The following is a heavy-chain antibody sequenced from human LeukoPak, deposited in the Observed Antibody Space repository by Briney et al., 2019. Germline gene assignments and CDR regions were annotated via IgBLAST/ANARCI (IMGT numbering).Heavy chain of an antibody. V-gene: IGHV3-7*01. CDR3: ARAVFGDFLSGFPPYMDV. D-gene: IGHD3-3*01. CDR2: IKQDGSEK. Sequence: GGSLRLSCAASGFTFSSYWMSWVRQAPGKGLEWVANIKQDGSEKYYVDSVKGRFTISRDNAKHSLYLQMNSLRAEDTAVYYCARAVFGDFLSGFPPYMDVWGKGTTVTVSS. J-gene: IGHJ6*03. CDR1: GFTFSSYW.